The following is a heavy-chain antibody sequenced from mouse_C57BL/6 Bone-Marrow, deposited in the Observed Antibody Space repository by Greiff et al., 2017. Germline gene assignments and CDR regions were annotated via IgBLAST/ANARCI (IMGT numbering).Heavy chain of an antibody. CDR3: TRGGAYYSNYDYAMDY. Sequence: EVQGVESGEGLVKPGGSLKLSCAASGFTFSSYAMSWVRQTPEKRLEWVAYISSGGDYIYYADTVKGRFTISRDNARNTLYLQMSSLKSEDTAMYYCTRGGAYYSNYDYAMDYWGQGTSVTVSS. J-gene: IGHJ4*01. CDR2: ISSGGDYI. CDR1: GFTFSSYA. V-gene: IGHV5-9-1*02. D-gene: IGHD2-5*01.